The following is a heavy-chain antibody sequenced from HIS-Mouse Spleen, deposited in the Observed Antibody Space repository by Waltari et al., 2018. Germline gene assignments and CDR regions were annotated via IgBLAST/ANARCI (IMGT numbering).Heavy chain of an antibody. CDR2: ISDDGSNK. CDR3: ARVSVAARPNDAFDI. Sequence: QVQLVESGGGVVQPGRSLRLSCAASGFTFSSYAMQWVRQAQGKGGGWVSVISDDGSNKYYADSVKCRFTISRDNSKNTLYLQMNSLRAEDTAVYYCARVSVAARPNDAFDIWGQGTMVTVSS. D-gene: IGHD6-6*01. V-gene: IGHV3-30*04. CDR1: GFTFSSYA. J-gene: IGHJ3*02.